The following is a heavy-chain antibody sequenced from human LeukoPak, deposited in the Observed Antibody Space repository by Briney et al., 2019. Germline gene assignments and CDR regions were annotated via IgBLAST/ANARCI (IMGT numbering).Heavy chain of an antibody. CDR2: IKQDGSEK. CDR3: ARGPRDLIIAVAHFDY. Sequence: GGSLRLSCAASGFTFSSNWMSWVRQAPGKGLEWVANIKQDGSEKYYVDSVKGRFTISRDNAKNSLYLQMNSLRAEDTAVYYCARGPRDLIIAVAHFDYWGQGTLVTVSS. CDR1: GFTFSSNW. V-gene: IGHV3-7*01. J-gene: IGHJ4*02. D-gene: IGHD6-19*01.